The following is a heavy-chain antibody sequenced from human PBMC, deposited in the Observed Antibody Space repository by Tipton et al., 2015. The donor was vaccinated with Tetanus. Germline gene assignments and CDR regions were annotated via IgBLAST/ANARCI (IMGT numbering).Heavy chain of an antibody. Sequence: SLRLSCAASGFIFRSYGIHWVRQAPGKGLEWVAAIWNDGSYKYYADSVKGRFTVSRDNSKNTLYLEMNSLRAEDTAVYYCARVGISQNAYSYVYHGLDVWGQGTTVTVSS. D-gene: IGHD5-18*01. CDR3: ARVGISQNAYSYVYHGLDV. CDR2: IWNDGSYK. CDR1: GFIFRSYG. V-gene: IGHV3-33*08. J-gene: IGHJ6*02.